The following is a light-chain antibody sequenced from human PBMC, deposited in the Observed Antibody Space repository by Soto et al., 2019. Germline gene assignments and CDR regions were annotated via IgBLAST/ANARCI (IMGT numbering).Light chain of an antibody. J-gene: IGKJ2*01. V-gene: IGKV1-9*01. CDR1: QAISSY. Sequence: DIQLTQSPSFLSASVGDRVTITCRASQAISSYLAWYQQKPGKAPKLLIYAASTLRSGVPSRFIGSGSGTEFTRTISSLQPDDFATYFCQQLTNYPYTFGQGTKLEI. CDR2: AAS. CDR3: QQLTNYPYT.